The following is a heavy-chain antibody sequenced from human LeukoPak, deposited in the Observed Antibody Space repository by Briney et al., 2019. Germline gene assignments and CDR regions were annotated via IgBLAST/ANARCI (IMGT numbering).Heavy chain of an antibody. CDR1: GYTFTSYG. CDR3: ARSIAARPGGDWFDP. CDR2: ISAYNGNT. J-gene: IGHJ5*02. V-gene: IGHV1-18*01. D-gene: IGHD6-6*01. Sequence: VASVKVSCKASGYTFTSYGISWVRQAPGQGLEWMGWISAYNGNTNYAQKLQGRVTMTTDTPTSTAYMELRSLRSDDTAVYYCARSIAARPGGDWFDPWGQGTLVTVSS.